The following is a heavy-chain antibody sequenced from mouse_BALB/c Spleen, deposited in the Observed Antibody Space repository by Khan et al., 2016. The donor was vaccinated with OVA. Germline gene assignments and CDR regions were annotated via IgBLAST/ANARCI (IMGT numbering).Heavy chain of an antibody. CDR1: GYSFTVYY. CDR2: VNPHNGDT. D-gene: IGHD2-14*01. V-gene: IGHV1-26*01. Sequence: EVQLVESGPDLVKPGASVKISCKASGYSFTVYYMIWVKQSHGKSPEWIGRVNPHNGDTNYNQKFKDKAILTVDKSSTTAYMQLRSLTSEDSAVFYGERGYEFFAHWGQGTLVTVSA. J-gene: IGHJ3*01. CDR3: ERGYEFFAH.